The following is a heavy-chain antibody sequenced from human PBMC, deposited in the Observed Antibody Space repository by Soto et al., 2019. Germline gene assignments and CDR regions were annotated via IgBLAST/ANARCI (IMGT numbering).Heavy chain of an antibody. Sequence: GGSLRLSCAASGFTFSSYAMSWVRQAPGKGLEWVSAISGSGGSTYYADSVKGQFTISRDNSKNTLYLQMNSLRAEDTAVYYCAKDLGVVPAARRESYYYYYYGMDVWGQGTTVTVSS. D-gene: IGHD2-2*01. CDR2: ISGSGGST. CDR1: GFTFSSYA. J-gene: IGHJ6*02. V-gene: IGHV3-23*01. CDR3: AKDLGVVPAARRESYYYYYYGMDV.